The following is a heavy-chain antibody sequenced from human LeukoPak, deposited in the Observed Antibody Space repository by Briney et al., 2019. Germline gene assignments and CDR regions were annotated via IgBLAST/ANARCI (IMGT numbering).Heavy chain of an antibody. CDR2: ISYDGSNK. V-gene: IGHV3-30*18. D-gene: IGHD2-15*01. Sequence: PGGSLRLSCAASGLTFLIYGRHWVPQAPGTGLEWVAVISYDGSNKYYADSVKGRFTISRDNSKNTLYLQMNSLRAEDTAVYYCAKGARGGSWMFDYWGQGTLVTVSS. J-gene: IGHJ4*02. CDR3: AKGARGGSWMFDY. CDR1: GLTFLIYG.